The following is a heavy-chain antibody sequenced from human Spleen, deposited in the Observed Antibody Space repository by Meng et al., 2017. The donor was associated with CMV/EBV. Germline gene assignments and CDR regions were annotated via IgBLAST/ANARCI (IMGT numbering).Heavy chain of an antibody. CDR1: GFIFSNYW. J-gene: IGHJ3*01. CDR2: IKGDGSEN. V-gene: IGHV3-7*01. D-gene: IGHD3-9*01. Sequence: GGSLRLSCEASGFIFSNYWMTWARQAPGKGLEWVANIKGDGSENFYLDSVKGRFTISRDNAKNSLYLQMTSLRAEDTAVYYCASRDDWAFDRWGRGTMVTVSS. CDR3: ASRDDWAFDR.